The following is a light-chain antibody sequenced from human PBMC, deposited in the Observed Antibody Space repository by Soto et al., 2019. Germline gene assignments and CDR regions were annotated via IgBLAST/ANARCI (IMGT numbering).Light chain of an antibody. J-gene: IGKJ4*01. Sequence: EIEMTQSPATLSVTPGEGATLSCKASQNVYNNLAWYQQRPGQPPRLLIYDASTRATGISARFSGSGYGTEFTLTISSLQSEDFAVYFCQQCRNCPLIFGGGTKVEIK. CDR3: QQCRNCPLI. V-gene: IGKV3-15*01. CDR1: QNVYNN. CDR2: DAS.